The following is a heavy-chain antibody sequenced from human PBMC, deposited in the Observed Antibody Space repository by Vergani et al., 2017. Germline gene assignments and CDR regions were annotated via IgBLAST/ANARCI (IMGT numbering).Heavy chain of an antibody. V-gene: IGHV4-34*01. J-gene: IGHJ1*01. Sequence: QVQLQQWGAGLLKPSETLSLTCAVYGGSFSGYYWSWIRQPPGKGLEWIGEINHSGSTNYNPSLKSRVTISVDTSKNQFSLKLSSVTAADTAVYYCARGHSLFSGGSCYSEKYFQHWGQGTLVTVSS. CDR3: ARGHSLFSGGSCYSEKYFQH. CDR1: GGSFSGYY. D-gene: IGHD2-15*01. CDR2: INHSGST.